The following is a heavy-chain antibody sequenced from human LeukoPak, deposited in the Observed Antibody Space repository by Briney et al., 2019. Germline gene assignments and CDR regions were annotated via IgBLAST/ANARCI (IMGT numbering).Heavy chain of an antibody. CDR3: AREEGGTTDY. V-gene: IGHV4-34*01. J-gene: IGHJ4*02. CDR1: GGSFSGYY. D-gene: IGHD1-7*01. CDR2: INHSGST. Sequence: SETLSLTCAVYGGSFSGYYWSWIRQPPGKGLEWIGEINHSGSTNYNPSLKSRVTMSVDTSKNQFSLKLSSVTAADTAVYYCAREEGGTTDYWGQGTLVTVSS.